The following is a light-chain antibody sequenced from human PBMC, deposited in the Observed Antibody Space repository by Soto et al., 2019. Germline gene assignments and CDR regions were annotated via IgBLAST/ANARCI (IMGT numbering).Light chain of an antibody. CDR1: QSVLYSSNNKNY. Sequence: DIVMTQSPDSLAVSLGERATINCKSSQSVLYSSNNKNYLAWYQQKPGQPPKLLIYWASTRESGVPDRFSGSGSGKDFPLTISSLQAEDVAVYYCQQYYSTLWTFGQGTKVEIK. CDR2: WAS. V-gene: IGKV4-1*01. J-gene: IGKJ1*01. CDR3: QQYYSTLWT.